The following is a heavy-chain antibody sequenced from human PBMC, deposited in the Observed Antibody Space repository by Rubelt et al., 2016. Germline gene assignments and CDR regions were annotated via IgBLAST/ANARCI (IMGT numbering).Heavy chain of an antibody. CDR3: ARNNRYFEL. V-gene: IGHV4-59*01. CDR1: GGSIRGYY. CDR2: IYSSGSA. J-gene: IGHJ2*01. D-gene: IGHD1-14*01. Sequence: QLQLQESGPGLVKPSETLSLTCTVSGGSIRGYYWSWIRQPPGKELEWIAYIYSSGSATYNPSLKSRVTISVDTSNSQFSLSFTSGPAADTAVYFCARNNRYFELWGRGTLVTVSS.